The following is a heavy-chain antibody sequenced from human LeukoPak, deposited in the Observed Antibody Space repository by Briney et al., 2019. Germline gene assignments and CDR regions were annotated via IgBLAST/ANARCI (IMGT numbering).Heavy chain of an antibody. CDR3: ASRPPNRRGCATFLPYFDY. CDR1: GGSISSYY. D-gene: IGHD6-19*01. Sequence: SETLSLTCTVSGGSISSYYWSWIRQPPGKGLEWIGYICYSGSTNYNPSLESRVTISVDTSKNQFSLKLASVTAADTAVYFCASRPPNRRGCATFLPYFDYWGQGALVTVSS. J-gene: IGHJ4*02. CDR2: ICYSGST. V-gene: IGHV4-59*01.